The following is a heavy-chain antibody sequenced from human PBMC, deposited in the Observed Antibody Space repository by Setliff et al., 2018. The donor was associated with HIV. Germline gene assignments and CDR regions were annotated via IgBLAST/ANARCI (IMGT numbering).Heavy chain of an antibody. CDR2: VYTSGSL. Sequence: PSDTLSLTCTVSGGSIGSGSYYWNWIRQPAGKGPEWIGHVYTSGSLNYNHSLKSRVALSVDTTKNQLSLRVYSVIAADTAVYYCARGSYYDSSNYHHRRAFDIWGQGTMVS. CDR1: GGSIGSGSYY. V-gene: IGHV4-61*09. CDR3: ARGSYYDSSNYHHRRAFDI. D-gene: IGHD3-22*01. J-gene: IGHJ3*02.